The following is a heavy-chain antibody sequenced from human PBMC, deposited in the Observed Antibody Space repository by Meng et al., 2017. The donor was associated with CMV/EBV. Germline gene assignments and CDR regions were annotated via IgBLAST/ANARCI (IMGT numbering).Heavy chain of an antibody. CDR1: GFIFINYG. D-gene: IGHD1-1*01. Sequence: GGSLRLSCATSGFIFINYGMHWVRQAPGKGLEWVAVIWYDGSNKYYADSVKGRFTISRDSSKNTLYLQMSSLGAEDTAVYYCAKELQLRPDAFDIWGQGTMVTVSS. CDR2: IWYDGSNK. J-gene: IGHJ3*02. CDR3: AKELQLRPDAFDI. V-gene: IGHV3-33*06.